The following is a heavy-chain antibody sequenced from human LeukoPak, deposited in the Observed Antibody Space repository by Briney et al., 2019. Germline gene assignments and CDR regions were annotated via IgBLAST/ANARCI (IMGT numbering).Heavy chain of an antibody. CDR1: GGTFSSYA. CDR2: IIPILGIA. D-gene: IGHD4-17*01. Sequence: EASVKVSCKASGGTFSSYAISWVRQAPGQGLEWMGRIIPILGIANYAQKFQGRVTITADKSTSTAYMELSSLRSEDTAVYYCARGSYGDYFGTRGDYWGQGTLVTVSS. V-gene: IGHV1-69*04. J-gene: IGHJ4*02. CDR3: ARGSYGDYFGTRGDY.